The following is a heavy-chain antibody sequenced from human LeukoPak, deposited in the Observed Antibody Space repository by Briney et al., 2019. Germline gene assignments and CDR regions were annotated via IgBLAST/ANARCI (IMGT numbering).Heavy chain of an antibody. CDR1: GFTFSSYT. CDR3: AKATRGYGYGTDLYFDY. CDR2: ISGSGGST. J-gene: IGHJ4*02. V-gene: IGHV3-23*01. Sequence: PGGSLRLSCAASGFTFSSYTLNWVRQAPGKGLEWVSAISGSGGSTYYADSVKGRFTISRDNSKNTLYLQMNSLRAEDTAVYYCAKATRGYGYGTDLYFDYWGQGTLVTVSS. D-gene: IGHD5-18*01.